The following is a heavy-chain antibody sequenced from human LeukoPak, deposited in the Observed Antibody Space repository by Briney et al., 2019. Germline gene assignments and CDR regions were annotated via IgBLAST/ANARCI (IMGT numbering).Heavy chain of an antibody. D-gene: IGHD4-11*01. CDR2: ISNGGAT. J-gene: IGHJ5*02. CDR3: ARDRDDYSDYEWFDP. V-gene: IGHV3-66*01. Sequence: GGSLRLSCAVSGFTVSSNYMNWVRQAPGKGLEWVSVISNGGATYYADSVKGRFIISTDNFKNTLYLQMNTLRADDTAVYYCARDRDDYSDYEWFDPWGQGTLVTVSS. CDR1: GFTVSSNY.